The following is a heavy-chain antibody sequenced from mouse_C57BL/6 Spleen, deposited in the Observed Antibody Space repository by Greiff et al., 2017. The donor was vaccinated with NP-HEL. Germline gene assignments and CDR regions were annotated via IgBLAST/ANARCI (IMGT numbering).Heavy chain of an antibody. CDR3: AYDYETAMDY. CDR1: GYTFTSYW. V-gene: IGHV1-59*01. D-gene: IGHD2-4*01. J-gene: IGHJ4*01. CDR2: IDPSDSYT. Sequence: QVQLQQPGAELVRPGTSVKLSCKASGYTFTSYWMHWVKQRPGQGLEWIGVIDPSDSYTNYNQKFKGKATLTVDTSSSTAYMQLSSLTSEDSAVYYCAYDYETAMDYWGQGTSVTVSS.